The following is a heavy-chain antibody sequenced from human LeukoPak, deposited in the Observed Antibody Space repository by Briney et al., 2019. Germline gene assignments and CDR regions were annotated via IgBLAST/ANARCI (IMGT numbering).Heavy chain of an antibody. Sequence: SETLSLTCAVYGGSFSGYYWSWIRQPPGKGLEWIGSIYYSGSTYYNPSLKSRVTISVDTSKNQFSLKLSSVTAADTAVYYCARKSYCSGGSCQRGYFDYWGQGTLVTVSS. J-gene: IGHJ4*02. CDR3: ARKSYCSGGSCQRGYFDY. CDR2: IYYSGST. V-gene: IGHV4-34*01. CDR1: GGSFSGYY. D-gene: IGHD2-15*01.